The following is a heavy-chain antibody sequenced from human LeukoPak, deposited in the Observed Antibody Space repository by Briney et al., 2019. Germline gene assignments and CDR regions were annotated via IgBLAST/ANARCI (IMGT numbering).Heavy chain of an antibody. CDR3: AREDYGDYRNGPFDY. CDR2: INHSGST. D-gene: IGHD4-17*01. Sequence: PSETLSLTCAVYGGSFSGYYWSWIRQPPGKGLEWIGEINHSGSTNYNPSLKSRVTISADTSKNQFSLKLSSVTAADTAVYYCAREDYGDYRNGPFDYWGQGTLVTVSS. V-gene: IGHV4-34*01. J-gene: IGHJ4*02. CDR1: GGSFSGYY.